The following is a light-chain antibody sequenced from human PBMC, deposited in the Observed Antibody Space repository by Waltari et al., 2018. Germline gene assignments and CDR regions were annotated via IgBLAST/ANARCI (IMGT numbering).Light chain of an antibody. CDR1: GSNIGSNY. V-gene: IGLV1-47*01. J-gene: IGLJ2*01. CDR2: RNH. CDR3: SAWYDSRSGNVV. Sequence: QSVLTQPTSASGTPGQGLTNSCSASGSNIGSNYVYWYQQPPATTPNLLIYRNHQRPSGVPVRFSGSKSGTSASLAIVGLRSEDEADYYCSAWYDSRSGNVVFGGGTKLTVL.